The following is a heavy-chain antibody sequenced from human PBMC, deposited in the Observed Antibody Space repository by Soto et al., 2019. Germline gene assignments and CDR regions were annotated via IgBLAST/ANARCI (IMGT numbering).Heavy chain of an antibody. CDR3: ARMKVDSYQFYYAMDV. V-gene: IGHV2-26*01. CDR2: IFSDNER. D-gene: IGHD3-9*01. J-gene: IGHJ6*02. CDR1: GFSLTTGKMG. Sequence: SGPTLVNPTETLTLTCTVSGFSLTTGKMGVSWIRQPPGKALEWLAHIFSDNERSYSTSLQGRLTISKDTSGSQVVLSMTNVDPVDAATYYCARMKVDSYQFYYAMDVWGQGTTVTVS.